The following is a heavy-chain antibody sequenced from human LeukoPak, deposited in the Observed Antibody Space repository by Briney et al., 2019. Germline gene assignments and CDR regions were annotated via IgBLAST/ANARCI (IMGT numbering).Heavy chain of an antibody. D-gene: IGHD3-22*01. J-gene: IGHJ4*02. CDR2: ISSSGSTI. CDR3: ARFPHYYDSSGWAPFNY. Sequence: PGGSLRLSCAASGFTFSSYEMNWVRQAPGKGLEWVSYISSSGSTIYYADSVKGRFTISRDNAKKSLYLQMNSLRAEDTAVYYCARFPHYYDSSGWAPFNYWGQGTLVTVSS. V-gene: IGHV3-48*03. CDR1: GFTFSSYE.